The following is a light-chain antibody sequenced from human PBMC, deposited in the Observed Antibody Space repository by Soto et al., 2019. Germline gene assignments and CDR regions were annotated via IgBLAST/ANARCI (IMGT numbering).Light chain of an antibody. Sequence: EIVLTQSPGTLSLSPGEGATLSCWASQSVPSNYLAWFQQRPGQAPRLLMYGASSRATGIPDRFRGSGSGTDFTLTISRLEPDDFAVYYCQQYGDSSRTFGQGTKVDTK. CDR3: QQYGDSSRT. V-gene: IGKV3-20*01. J-gene: IGKJ1*01. CDR1: QSVPSNY. CDR2: GAS.